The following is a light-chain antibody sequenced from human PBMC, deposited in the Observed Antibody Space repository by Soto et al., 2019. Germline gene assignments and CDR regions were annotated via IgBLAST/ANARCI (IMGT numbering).Light chain of an antibody. J-gene: IGLJ2*01. CDR2: DNR. CDR1: NIGSKS. Sequence: SYVLTQPPSVSLAPGQTATVTCGGGNIGSKSVHWYQQKPGQAPVLIVYDNRNRPSGIPERFTGSNSGNTATLTSSRVEAGDEADYYCQVWDSPTDHVVFGGGTKLTVL. CDR3: QVWDSPTDHVV. V-gene: IGLV3-21*02.